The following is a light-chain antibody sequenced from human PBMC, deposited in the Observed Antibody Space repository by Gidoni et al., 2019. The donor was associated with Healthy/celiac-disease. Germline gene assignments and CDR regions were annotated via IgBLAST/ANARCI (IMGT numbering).Light chain of an antibody. CDR1: QSVSSY. V-gene: IGKV3-11*01. J-gene: IGKJ1*01. CDR3: QQRSNCPWT. Sequence: EIVLTQSPATLSLSPGERATLSCRASQSVSSYLAWYQQKPGQAPRLLIYDASNRATGIPARFSGSGSGTDFTRTISSLEPEDFAVYYCQQRSNCPWTFGQXTKVEIK. CDR2: DAS.